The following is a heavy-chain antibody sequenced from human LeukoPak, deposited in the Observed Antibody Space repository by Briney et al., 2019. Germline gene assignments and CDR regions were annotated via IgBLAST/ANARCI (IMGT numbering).Heavy chain of an antibody. CDR1: GVTFSSYG. D-gene: IGHD3-16*01. V-gene: IGHV3-7*03. Sequence: GGALRLSCAATGVTFSSYGMNWGRQAPGQGLEWVASINHNGNVNYYVDSVKGRFTISRDNAKNSLYLQMSNLRAEDTAVYFCARGGGLDVWGQGATVTVSS. J-gene: IGHJ6*02. CDR2: INHNGNVN. CDR3: ARGGGLDV.